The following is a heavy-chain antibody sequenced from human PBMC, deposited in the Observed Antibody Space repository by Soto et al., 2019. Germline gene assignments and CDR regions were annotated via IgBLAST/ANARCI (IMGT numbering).Heavy chain of an antibody. CDR3: ATADDYGDYVSRFDY. CDR1: GYTLTELS. Sequence: ASVKVSCKVSGYTLTELSMHWVRQAPGKGLEWMGGFDPEDGETIYAQKFQGRVTMTEDTSTDTAYMELSSLRSEDTAVYYCATADDYGDYVSRFDYWGQGTLVTVSS. J-gene: IGHJ4*02. V-gene: IGHV1-24*01. CDR2: FDPEDGET. D-gene: IGHD4-17*01.